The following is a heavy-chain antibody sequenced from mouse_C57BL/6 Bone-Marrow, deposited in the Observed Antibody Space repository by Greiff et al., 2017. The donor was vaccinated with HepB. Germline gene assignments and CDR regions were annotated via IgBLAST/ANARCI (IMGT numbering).Heavy chain of an antibody. CDR2: ISSGGSYT. Sequence: EVQGVESGGDLVKPGGSLKLSCAASGFTFSSYGMSWVRQTPDKRLEWVATISSGGSYTYYPDSVKGRFTISRDNAKNTLYLQMSSLKSEDTAMYYCARHVTTPFDYWGQGTTLTVSS. CDR3: ARHVTTPFDY. J-gene: IGHJ2*01. V-gene: IGHV5-6*01. CDR1: GFTFSSYG. D-gene: IGHD1-1*01.